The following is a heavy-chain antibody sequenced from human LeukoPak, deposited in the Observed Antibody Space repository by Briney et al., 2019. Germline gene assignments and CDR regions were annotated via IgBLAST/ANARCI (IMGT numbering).Heavy chain of an antibody. Sequence: GGSLRLSCAASGFIFSSYAMHWVRQAPGKGLEWVAVMSYDGSNKYYADSVKGRFTISRDNSKNTLYLQMNSLRAEDTAVYYCAYNSDSSGYYAPLFDYWGQGTLVTVSS. J-gene: IGHJ4*02. V-gene: IGHV3-30-3*01. CDR3: AYNSDSSGYYAPLFDY. D-gene: IGHD3-22*01. CDR1: GFIFSSYA. CDR2: MSYDGSNK.